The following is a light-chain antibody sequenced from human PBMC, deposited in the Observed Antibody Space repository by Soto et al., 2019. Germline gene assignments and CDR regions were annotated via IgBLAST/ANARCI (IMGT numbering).Light chain of an antibody. CDR3: QQYSSSGT. Sequence: IVMTQSPATLSVSPGERATLSCRASQNIYSNVAWYQQRPGQAPRLLIYGASNRATGIPDRFSGSGSGTDFTLTISRLEPEDFAVYYCQQYSSSGTFGQGTKVDIK. CDR2: GAS. CDR1: QNIYSN. J-gene: IGKJ1*01. V-gene: IGKV3-20*01.